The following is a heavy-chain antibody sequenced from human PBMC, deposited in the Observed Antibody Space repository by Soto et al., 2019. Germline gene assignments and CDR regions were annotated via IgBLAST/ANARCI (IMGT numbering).Heavy chain of an antibody. V-gene: IGHV3-43*01. CDR2: ISWDGGST. J-gene: IGHJ2*01. CDR1: GFTFDDYT. Sequence: EVQLVESGGVVVQPGGSLRLSCAASGFTFDDYTMHWVRQAPGKGLEWVSLISWDGGSTYYADSVKGRFTISRNNSKNFLYLQMNSLRTVDNALYYCAKDKETAGGFDLLGLGTLVTVSS. D-gene: IGHD2-15*01. CDR3: AKDKETAGGFDL.